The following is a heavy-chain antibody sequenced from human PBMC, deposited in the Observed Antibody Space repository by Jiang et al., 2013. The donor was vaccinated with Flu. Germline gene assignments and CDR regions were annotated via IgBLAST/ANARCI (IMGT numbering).Heavy chain of an antibody. Sequence: LEWIGEVTHSGTTNYNPSLKSRVTMSVDTSKNQXSLKLSSVTAADTAVYYCARGVRASGITGTLGNYYYYYAMDVWGQGTTVTVSS. CDR2: VTHSGTT. J-gene: IGHJ6*02. D-gene: IGHD1-20*01. CDR3: ARGVRASGITGTLGNYYYYYAMDV. V-gene: IGHV4-34*01.